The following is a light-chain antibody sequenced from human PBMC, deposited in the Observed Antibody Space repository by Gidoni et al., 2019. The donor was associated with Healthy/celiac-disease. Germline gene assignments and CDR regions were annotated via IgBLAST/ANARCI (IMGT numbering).Light chain of an antibody. CDR1: QSISSY. V-gene: IGKV1-39*01. J-gene: IGKJ2*01. Sequence: DIQMTQPPSSLSASVGDRVTITCRASQSISSYLNWYQQKPGKAPKLLIDAASSLQSGVPSRFSGSGSGTDFTLTISSLQPEDFATYYCQQSYSTPGTFGQGTKLEIK. CDR2: AAS. CDR3: QQSYSTPGT.